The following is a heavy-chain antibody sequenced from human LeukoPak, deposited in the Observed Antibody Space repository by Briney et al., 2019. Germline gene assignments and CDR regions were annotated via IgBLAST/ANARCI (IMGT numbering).Heavy chain of an antibody. V-gene: IGHV4-31*03. Sequence: SQTLSLTCTVSGGSISSGGYYWSWIRQHPGKGLEWIGYIYYSGSTYYNPSLKSRVTISVDTSKNQFSLKLSSVTAADTAVYYCARGREDYGDYNILYYYYGMDVWGQGTTVTVSS. CDR1: GGSISSGGYY. J-gene: IGHJ6*02. CDR3: ARGREDYGDYNILYYYYGMDV. D-gene: IGHD4-17*01. CDR2: IYYSGST.